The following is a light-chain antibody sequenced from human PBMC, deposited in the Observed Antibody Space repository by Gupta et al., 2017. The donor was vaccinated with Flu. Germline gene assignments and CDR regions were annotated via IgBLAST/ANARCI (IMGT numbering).Light chain of an antibody. J-gene: IGLJ3*02. Sequence: QSVLTQPPSASGTPAQRVTISSSGSSSNIGRDYVYWYQQFPATAPKVLIVSEKKRPSGVPDRFSGSKSGSSASLATSGLRSEEEADDYWESSDDSMNVSVFGGGTKITVL. V-gene: IGLV1-47*02. CDR3: ESSDDSMNVSV. CDR2: SEK. CDR1: SSNIGRDY.